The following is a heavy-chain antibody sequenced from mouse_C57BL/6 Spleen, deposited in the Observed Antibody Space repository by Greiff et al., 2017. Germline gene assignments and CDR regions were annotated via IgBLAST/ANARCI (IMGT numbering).Heavy chain of an antibody. Sequence: DVKLVESGGGLVKPGGSLKLSCAASGFTFSSYAMSWVRQTPEKRLEWVATISDGGSYTYYPDNVKGRFTISRDNAKNNLYLQMSHLKSEDTAMYYCARDSNKDAMDYWGQGTSVTVSS. J-gene: IGHJ4*01. CDR2: ISDGGSYT. CDR3: ARDSNKDAMDY. D-gene: IGHD2-5*01. V-gene: IGHV5-4*01. CDR1: GFTFSSYA.